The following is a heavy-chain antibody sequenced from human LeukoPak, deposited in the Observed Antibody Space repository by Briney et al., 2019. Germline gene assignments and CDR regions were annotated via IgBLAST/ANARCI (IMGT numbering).Heavy chain of an antibody. J-gene: IGHJ5*02. Sequence: PGRSLRLSCVASGFTFKNYGMHWVRQALGKGLEWVALIGYDGTKKFYADSVKGRFTTSRDNSRNTLYLQINCLRVDDTAVYYCANTSFQAWGQGTLVTVSS. CDR1: GFTFKNYG. CDR2: IGYDGTKK. CDR3: ANTSFQA. D-gene: IGHD2/OR15-2a*01. V-gene: IGHV3-30*02.